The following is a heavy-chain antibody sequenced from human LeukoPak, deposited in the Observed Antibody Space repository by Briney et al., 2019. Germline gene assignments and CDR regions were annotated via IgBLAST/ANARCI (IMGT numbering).Heavy chain of an antibody. J-gene: IGHJ3*02. CDR1: GGSISSHY. D-gene: IGHD6-13*01. CDR3: ARDIAIGAFDI. CDR2: IYYSGST. V-gene: IGHV4-59*11. Sequence: SETLSLTCTVSGGSISSHYWSWTRQPPGKGLEWIGYIYYSGSTNYNPSLKSRVTISVDTSKNQFSLKLSSVTAADTAVYYCARDIAIGAFDIWGQGTMVTVSS.